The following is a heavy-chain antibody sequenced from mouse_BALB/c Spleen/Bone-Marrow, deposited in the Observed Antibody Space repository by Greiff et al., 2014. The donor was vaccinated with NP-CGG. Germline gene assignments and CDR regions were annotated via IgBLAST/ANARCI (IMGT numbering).Heavy chain of an antibody. CDR2: ISSGSSTI. V-gene: IGHV5-17*02. CDR3: TRGGNWEDFDY. CDR1: GFTFSSFG. J-gene: IGHJ2*01. Sequence: DVMLVESGGGLVQPGGSRKLSCAASGFTFSSFGMHWVRQAPERGLKWVAYISSGSSTIFYADTVKGRFTISRDNPKNTLFLQMTSLRSEDTAMYYCTRGGNWEDFDYWGQGTTLTVSS. D-gene: IGHD4-1*01.